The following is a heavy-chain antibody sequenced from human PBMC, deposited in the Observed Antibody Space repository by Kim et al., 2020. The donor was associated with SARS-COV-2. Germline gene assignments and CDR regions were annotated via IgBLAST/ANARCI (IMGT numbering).Heavy chain of an antibody. J-gene: IGHJ5*02. D-gene: IGHD3-3*01. Sequence: SETLSLTCTVSGGSISSGSIISGTYYWSWIRHRPGKGLEWLAYIHFSGTAYYNPSLISRLIISVDTSKNQFFLTLSSVTAADTAVYYCAKVSVGDP. CDR3: AKVSVGDP. V-gene: IGHV4-31*02. CDR2: IHFSGTA. CDR1: GGSISSGSIISGTYY.